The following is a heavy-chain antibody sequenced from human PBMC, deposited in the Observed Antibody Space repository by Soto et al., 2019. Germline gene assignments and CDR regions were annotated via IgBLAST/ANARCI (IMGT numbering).Heavy chain of an antibody. CDR1: GFTFSSYS. Sequence: EVQLVESGGGLVKPGGSLRLSCAASGFTFSSYSMNWVRQAPGKGLEWVSSISSSSYIYYADSVKGRFTISRDNAKNSLYLQMNSLRAEDTAVYYCARDHYYDGLRYFDLWGRGTLVTVSS. CDR3: ARDHYYDGLRYFDL. CDR2: ISSSSYI. J-gene: IGHJ2*01. V-gene: IGHV3-21*01. D-gene: IGHD3-22*01.